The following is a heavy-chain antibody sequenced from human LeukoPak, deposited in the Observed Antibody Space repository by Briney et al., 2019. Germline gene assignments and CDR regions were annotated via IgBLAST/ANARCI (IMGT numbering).Heavy chain of an antibody. J-gene: IGHJ4*02. CDR2: IYYSGTT. V-gene: IGHV4-39*01. CDR1: GGSIRSSSYY. D-gene: IGHD6-6*01. CDR3: ATQVGAARTYFDY. Sequence: SETLSLTCDVSGGSIRSSSYYWGWIRQPPGKGLEWIGRIYYSGTTYYNPSLKSRVTISVYTSKNQFSLNLNSVTAADTAVYYCATQVGAARTYFDYWGQGTLVTVSS.